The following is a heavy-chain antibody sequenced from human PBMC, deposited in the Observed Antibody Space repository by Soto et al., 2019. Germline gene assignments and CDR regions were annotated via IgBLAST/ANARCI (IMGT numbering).Heavy chain of an antibody. V-gene: IGHV4-39*01. CDR3: ARHYYYASRDGMDV. D-gene: IGHD3-10*01. J-gene: IGHJ6*02. Sequence: SETLSLTCTVSGGSISSSSYYWGWIRQPPGKGLEWIGSIYYSGNTYYNPSLKSRVTISVDTSKNQFSLKLSSVTAADTAVYYCARHYYYASRDGMDVWGQGTTVTVSS. CDR2: IYYSGNT. CDR1: GGSISSSSYY.